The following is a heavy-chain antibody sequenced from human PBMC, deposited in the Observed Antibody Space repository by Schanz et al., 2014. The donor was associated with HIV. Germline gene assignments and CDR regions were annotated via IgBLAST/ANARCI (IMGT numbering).Heavy chain of an antibody. D-gene: IGHD3-9*01. Sequence: QVQLVQSGAEVKKPGSSVKVSCKTSGGTFSSFAINWVRQAPGQALEWIGGILPVFSTSNYAQKFQGRVTVTADESTSTVYMELHSLRSDDTAIYYCSTAGGSGARRYSGVFEDWGQGTLVSVSS. J-gene: IGHJ4*02. CDR3: STAGGSGARRYSGVFED. CDR1: GGTFSSFA. V-gene: IGHV1-69*01. CDR2: ILPVFSTS.